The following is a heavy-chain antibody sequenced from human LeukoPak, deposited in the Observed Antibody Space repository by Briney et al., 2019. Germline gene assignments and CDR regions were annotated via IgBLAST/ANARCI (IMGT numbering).Heavy chain of an antibody. CDR2: INPNSGGT. CDR3: ASGIAAAGMGYYYMDV. CDR1: GYTFTGYY. Sequence: GASVKVSCKASGYTFTGYYMHWVRQAPGEGLECIGRINPNSGGTNYAQKFQGRVTMTRDTSISTAYMELSRLRSDDTAVYYCASGIAAAGMGYYYMDVWGKGTTVTVSS. D-gene: IGHD6-13*01. J-gene: IGHJ6*03. V-gene: IGHV1-2*06.